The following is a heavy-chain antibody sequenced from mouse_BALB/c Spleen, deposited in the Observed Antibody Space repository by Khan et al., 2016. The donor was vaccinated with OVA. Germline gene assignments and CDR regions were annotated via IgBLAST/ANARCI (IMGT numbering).Heavy chain of an antibody. CDR3: ARDRYDCFDY. CDR2: INTETGEP. D-gene: IGHD2-14*01. Sequence: QIQLVQSGPELKKPGETVKISCKASGYTFTDYSMHWVKQAPGKGLKWMGWINTETGEPTYADDFKGRFAFSLETSASTAYLQINNLKNEDTETEYCARDRYDCFDYWGQGTTLTVSS. V-gene: IGHV9-2-1*01. J-gene: IGHJ2*01. CDR1: GYTFTDYS.